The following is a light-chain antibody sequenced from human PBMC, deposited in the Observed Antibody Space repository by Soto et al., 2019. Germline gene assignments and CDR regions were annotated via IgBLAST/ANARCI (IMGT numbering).Light chain of an antibody. CDR3: QQYNSYPWT. CDR1: QSVSSNY. CDR2: GAS. Sequence: EIVLTQSPATLSLSPGERATLSCRASQSVSSNYLAWYQQKPGQAPRLLIYGASNRATGIPSRFSGSGSGTEFTLTITSLQPDDFATYYCQQYNSYPWTFGQGTKVDIK. J-gene: IGKJ1*01. V-gene: IGKV3-20*02.